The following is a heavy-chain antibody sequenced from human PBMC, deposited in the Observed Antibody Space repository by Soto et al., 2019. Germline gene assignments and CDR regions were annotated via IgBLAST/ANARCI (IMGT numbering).Heavy chain of an antibody. CDR1: GFTFDNYA. V-gene: IGHV3-9*01. Sequence: EVHLMESGGGWVQPGRSLRLSCVASGFTFDNYAMHWVRQAPGKGLEWVSGISWNSGNIGYADSVKGRFTIARDNAKNSLYLEMNSLRGEDTALYYCAKSLKIFGLATTRSGPLDSWGQGALVTVPS. J-gene: IGHJ4*02. CDR3: AKSLKIFGLATTRSGPLDS. CDR2: ISWNSGNI. D-gene: IGHD3-3*01.